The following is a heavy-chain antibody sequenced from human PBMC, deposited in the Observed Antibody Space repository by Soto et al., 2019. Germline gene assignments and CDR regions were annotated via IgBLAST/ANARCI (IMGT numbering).Heavy chain of an antibody. CDR2: IIPVSGAA. V-gene: IGHV1-69*01. J-gene: IGHJ4*02. Sequence: QVQLVQSGAEVQKPGSSVKVSCKASGGTFGSYAFSWVRQAPGQGLEWMGGIIPVSGAAHYAKKFQGRVTITADESTSTASMELSSLSSQDTAVYYCATALGCRSTSCTLDYWGQGTRVIVSS. D-gene: IGHD2-2*01. CDR1: GGTFGSYA. CDR3: ATALGCRSTSCTLDY.